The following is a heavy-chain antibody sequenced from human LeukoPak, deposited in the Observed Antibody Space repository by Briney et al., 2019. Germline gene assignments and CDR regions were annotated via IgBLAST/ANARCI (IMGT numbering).Heavy chain of an antibody. J-gene: IGHJ6*02. V-gene: IGHV3-23*01. CDR2: ISGSGGST. Sequence: PGGSLRLSCAASGFTFSSYAMSWVRQAPGKGLEWVSAISGSGGSTYYADSVKGRFTISRDNSKNTLYLQINSLRAEDTAVYYCAKRAAAGPRDYYYYGMDVWGQGTTVTVSS. D-gene: IGHD6-13*01. CDR1: GFTFSSYA. CDR3: AKRAAAGPRDYYYYGMDV.